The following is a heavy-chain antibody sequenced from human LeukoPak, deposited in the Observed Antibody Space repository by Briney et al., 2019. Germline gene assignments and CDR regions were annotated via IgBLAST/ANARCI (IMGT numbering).Heavy chain of an antibody. CDR1: GFTFDDYA. CDR3: AKEGPRPVAGPPSDY. V-gene: IGHV3-9*01. CDR2: ISWNSGSI. Sequence: GRSLRLSCAASGFTFDDYAMHWVRQAPGKGLEWVSGISWNSGSIGYADSVKGRFTISRDNAKNSLYLQMNSLRAEDTALYYCAKEGPRPVAGPPSDYWGQGTLVTVSS. D-gene: IGHD6-19*01. J-gene: IGHJ4*02.